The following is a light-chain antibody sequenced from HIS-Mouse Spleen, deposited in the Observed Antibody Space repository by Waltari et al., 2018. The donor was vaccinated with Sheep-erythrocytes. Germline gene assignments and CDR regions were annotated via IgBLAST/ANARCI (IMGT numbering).Light chain of an antibody. J-gene: IGLJ3*02. CDR2: EGS. V-gene: IGLV2-23*01. CDR3: CSYAGSSTPWV. Sequence: QSALTQPASVSGSPGQSITISCTGTSSDVGSYNLVSWYQQHPGKAPELMIYEGSKRPAGVSNRLSGSKSGNTASLTISGLQAEDEADYYCCSYAGSSTPWVFGGGTKLTVL. CDR1: SSDVGSYNL.